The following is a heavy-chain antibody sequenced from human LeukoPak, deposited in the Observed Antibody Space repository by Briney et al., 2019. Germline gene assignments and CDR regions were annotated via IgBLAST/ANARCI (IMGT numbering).Heavy chain of an antibody. D-gene: IGHD2-21*01. CDR3: ARGSIPPDY. J-gene: IGHJ4*02. V-gene: IGHV3-48*03. CDR1: GFTFSSYE. Sequence: PGGSLRLSCVASGFTFSSYEFNWVRQAPGKGRDWVAFISSSGTTIYYTDSVKGRFIISRDNSKNSLYLQMNSLRVEDTALYYCARGSIPPDYWGQGTLVTVSS. CDR2: ISSSGTTI.